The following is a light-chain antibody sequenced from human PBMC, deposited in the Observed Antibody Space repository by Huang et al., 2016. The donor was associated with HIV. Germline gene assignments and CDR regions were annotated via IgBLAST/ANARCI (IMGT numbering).Light chain of an antibody. CDR2: LGS. Sequence: DIVVTQSQLSLSVTPGESASISCRSSQSLLHSNGYNYLDWYLQKPGQSPQLLIYLGSNRASGVPARFSGSGSGTDFTLKISRVAADDVGVYYCMQALQTPTFGQGTRLEIK. J-gene: IGKJ5*01. CDR1: QSLLHSNGYNY. V-gene: IGKV2-28*01. CDR3: MQALQTPT.